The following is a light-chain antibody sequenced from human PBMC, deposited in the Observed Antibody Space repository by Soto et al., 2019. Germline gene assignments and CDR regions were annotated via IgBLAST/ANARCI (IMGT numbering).Light chain of an antibody. CDR1: QSISSW. V-gene: IGKV1-5*03. CDR3: QQYNRYSWT. CDR2: KAS. Sequence: DIQMTQSPSTLSASVGDRVTITCRASQSISSWLAWYQQKPGKAPKLLIYKASSLESGVPSRFSGIGSGTEFTLTISSLQPDDFATYYCQQYNRYSWTFGQGTKVEIK. J-gene: IGKJ1*01.